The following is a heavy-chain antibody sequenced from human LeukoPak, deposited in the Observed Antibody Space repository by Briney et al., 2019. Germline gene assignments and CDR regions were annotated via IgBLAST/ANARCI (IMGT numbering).Heavy chain of an antibody. CDR1: GFTFDDYA. CDR2: ISWNSGSI. D-gene: IGHD5-24*01. V-gene: IGHV3-9*01. Sequence: GGSLRLSCAASGFTFDDYAMHWVRQAPGKGLEWVSGISWNSGSIGYADSVKGRFTISRDNAKNSLYLQMNSLRAEDTALYYCAKDLRDGYNINYFDYWGQGTLVTVSS. J-gene: IGHJ4*02. CDR3: AKDLRDGYNINYFDY.